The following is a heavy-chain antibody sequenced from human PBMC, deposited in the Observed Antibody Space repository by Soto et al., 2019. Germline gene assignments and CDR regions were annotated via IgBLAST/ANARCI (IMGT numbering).Heavy chain of an antibody. J-gene: IGHJ6*02. CDR3: ARCLLGVNSYDGMDV. D-gene: IGHD3-16*01. V-gene: IGHV1-69*12. CDR2: IIPIFATA. Sequence: QVQLVQSGAEVKKPGSSVKVSCKASGGTFSSYAINWVRQAPGQGLEWMGGIIPIFATADYAQKFQGRVTITADESTSTAYMELSSLRSEDTAVYYCARCLLGVNSYDGMDVWGQGPTVTVSS. CDR1: GGTFSSYA.